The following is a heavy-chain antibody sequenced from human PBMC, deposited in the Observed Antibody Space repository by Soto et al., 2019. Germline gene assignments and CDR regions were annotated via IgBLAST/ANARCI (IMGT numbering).Heavy chain of an antibody. V-gene: IGHV3-21*01. CDR1: GFTFSHYS. CDR3: ARKGYGDYGGMDV. CDR2: ISSSLSYI. Sequence: CAASGFTFSHYSLNWVRQAPGKGLEWVSSISSSLSYIYYADSVKGRFTISRDNAKNSLYLQMNSLRAEDTAVYYCARKGYGDYGGMDVWGQGTTVTVSS. D-gene: IGHD4-17*01. J-gene: IGHJ6*02.